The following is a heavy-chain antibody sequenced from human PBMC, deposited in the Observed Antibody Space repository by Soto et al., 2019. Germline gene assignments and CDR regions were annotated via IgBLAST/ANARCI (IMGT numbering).Heavy chain of an antibody. J-gene: IGHJ3*02. Sequence: QVQLVQSGAEVKKPGSSVKVSCKASGGSFSTYGISWVRQAPGQGLEWMGGFIPVFTTAKYAQKFQGRVSITADESTYTAYMAVSSLRSEDTAVYFCARDGVDVSRTTVRHGALDIWGQGTVVTVSS. CDR3: ARDGVDVSRTTVRHGALDI. D-gene: IGHD4-17*01. CDR1: GGSFSTYG. V-gene: IGHV1-69*01. CDR2: FIPVFTTA.